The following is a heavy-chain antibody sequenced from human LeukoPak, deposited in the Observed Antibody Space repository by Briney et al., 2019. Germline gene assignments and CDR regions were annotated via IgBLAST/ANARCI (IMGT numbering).Heavy chain of an antibody. CDR3: AITIFGVVQPIPYY. D-gene: IGHD3-3*01. V-gene: IGHV3-21*01. CDR1: GFTFSSYS. CDR2: ISSSSSYI. J-gene: IGHJ4*02. Sequence: GGSLRLSCAASGFTFSSYSMNWVRQAPGKGLEWVSSISSSSSYIYYADSLKGRFTISRDSAKDSLYLQMNSLRAEDTAVYYCAITIFGVVQPIPYYWGQGTLVTVSS.